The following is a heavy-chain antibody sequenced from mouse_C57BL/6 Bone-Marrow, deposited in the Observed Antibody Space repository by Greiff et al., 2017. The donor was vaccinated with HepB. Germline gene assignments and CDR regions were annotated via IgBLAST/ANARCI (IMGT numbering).Heavy chain of an antibody. CDR2: IYPGNSDT. CDR3: AVYYYGSRWYWYFDV. CDR1: GYTFTSYW. Sequence: SGTVLARPGASVKMSCKTSGYTFTSYWMHWVKQRPGQGLEWIGAIYPGNSDTSYNQKFKGKAKLTAVTSASTAYMELSSLTSEDSAIYFCAVYYYGSRWYWYFDVWGTGTTVTVSS. J-gene: IGHJ1*03. V-gene: IGHV1-5*01. D-gene: IGHD1-1*01.